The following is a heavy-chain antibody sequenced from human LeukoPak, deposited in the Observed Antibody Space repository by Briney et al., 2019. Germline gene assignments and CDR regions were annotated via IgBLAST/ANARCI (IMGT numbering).Heavy chain of an antibody. D-gene: IGHD1-26*01. V-gene: IGHV4-4*07. CDR1: GGSISSYY. CDR2: IYTSGST. CDR3: ARGRCSYGRPTFWLIGEGATTFDY. J-gene: IGHJ4*02. Sequence: SETLSLTCTVSGGSISSYYWSWIRQPAGKGLEWIGRIYTSGSTNYNPSLKSRVTMSVDTSKNQFSLKLSSVTAADTAVYYCARGRCSYGRPTFWLIGEGATTFDYWGQGTLVTVSS.